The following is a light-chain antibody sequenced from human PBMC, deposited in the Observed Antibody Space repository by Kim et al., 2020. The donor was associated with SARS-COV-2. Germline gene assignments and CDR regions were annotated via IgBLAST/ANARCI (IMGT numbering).Light chain of an antibody. CDR3: GSYSGSRTCV. CDR2: EVS. Sequence: QSALTQPASVSGSPGQSITISCTGTTSDVGGYNFVSWYQQHPGKAPKPMIYEVSKRPSGVSDRFSGSKSGNTASLTISGLQAEDEADYYCGSYSGSRTCVFGTGTKVTVL. V-gene: IGLV2-14*01. J-gene: IGLJ1*01. CDR1: TSDVGGYNF.